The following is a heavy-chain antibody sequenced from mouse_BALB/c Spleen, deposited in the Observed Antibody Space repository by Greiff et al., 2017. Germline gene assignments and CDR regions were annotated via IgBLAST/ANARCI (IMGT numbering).Heavy chain of an antibody. CDR1: GYAFTNYW. D-gene: IGHD2-12*01. CDR2: IYPGSGNT. CDR3: ARRSYYRYDGYAMDY. J-gene: IGHJ4*01. V-gene: IGHV1-63*01. Sequence: QVQLQQSGPELVKPGALVKISCKASGYAFTNYWLGWVKQRPGHGLEWIGDIYPGSGNTYYNEKFKGKATLTADKSSSTAYMQLSSLTSEDSAVYFWARRSYYRYDGYAMDYWGQGTSVTVSS.